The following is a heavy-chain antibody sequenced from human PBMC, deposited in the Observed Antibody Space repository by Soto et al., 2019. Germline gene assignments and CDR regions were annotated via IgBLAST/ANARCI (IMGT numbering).Heavy chain of an antibody. J-gene: IGHJ4*02. CDR2: IHNDGHST. CDR3: AVRGGDTTPFDK. V-gene: IGHV3-74*01. Sequence: EVQLVESGGGFVQPGGYLRLSCADSGITLSSYWMYWVRHAPGKGLVWVSRIHNDGHSTSYADSVKGRFTISRDNTKNTLHLEWNGLRVEDTAVHDCAVRGGDTTPFDKGGQGPLVPVSS. CDR1: GITLSSYW. D-gene: IGHD4-17*01.